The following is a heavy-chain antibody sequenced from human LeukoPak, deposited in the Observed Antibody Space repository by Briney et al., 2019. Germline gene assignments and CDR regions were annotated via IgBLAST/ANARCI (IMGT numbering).Heavy chain of an antibody. CDR1: GGSMTAGDYY. CDR2: S. J-gene: IGHJ6*03. Sequence: PSETLSLTCTVSGGSMTAGDYYWGWVRQPPGTGLQWIATSYQGASLKSRVTISLDTSKNQFSLKLSSVTAADTAVYYCARMYYDFWSGYRGIYMDVWGKGTTVTVSS. CDR3: ARMYYDFWSGYRGIYMDV. V-gene: IGHV4-39*07. D-gene: IGHD3-3*01.